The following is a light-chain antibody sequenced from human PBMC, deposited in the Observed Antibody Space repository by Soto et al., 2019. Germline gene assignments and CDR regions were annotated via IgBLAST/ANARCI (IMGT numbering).Light chain of an antibody. CDR1: QGIRSD. J-gene: IGKJ2*01. Sequence: DIQMTQSPSSLSASIGDRVTLTCRASQGIRSDLGWFQQKPGKAPKRLIYAASSLDSGVPSRFSGSGSGSEFTLTISSLQPEDFATYYCLQYNTYPHTFGQGTKLEIK. CDR3: LQYNTYPHT. V-gene: IGKV1-17*01. CDR2: AAS.